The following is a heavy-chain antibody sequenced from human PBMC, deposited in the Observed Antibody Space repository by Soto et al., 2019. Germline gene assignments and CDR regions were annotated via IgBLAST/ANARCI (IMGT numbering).Heavy chain of an antibody. D-gene: IGHD3-22*01. J-gene: IGHJ2*01. Sequence: QVQLEESGPGLVKPSQTLSLTCTVSGGSIINNHYYWNFVRQPPGKGLEWIGYIYYSGSTSYSPSLESRLTLSLDTSKNQFALRLRTVTVADTAVYYCVRASMIGVPGFFDVGGRGTLVSVSS. CDR3: VRASMIGVPGFFDV. V-gene: IGHV4-30-4*08. CDR2: IYYSGST. CDR1: GGSIINNHYY.